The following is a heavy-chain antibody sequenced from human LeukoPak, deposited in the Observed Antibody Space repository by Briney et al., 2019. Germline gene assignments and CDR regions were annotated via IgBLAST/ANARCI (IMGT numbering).Heavy chain of an antibody. CDR2: IYPGDSDT. D-gene: IGHD3-22*01. V-gene: IGHV5-51*07. CDR3: ARQYDSSGYGDY. CDR1: GYRFTSYW. J-gene: IGHJ4*02. Sequence: GESLKISFKGSGYRFTSYWIGWGHPMPGKGLEWMGVIYPGDSDTRYSSSFQGQVTISADKSISTAYLQWSSLKASDTAMYYCARQYDSSGYGDYWGQGTLVTVSS.